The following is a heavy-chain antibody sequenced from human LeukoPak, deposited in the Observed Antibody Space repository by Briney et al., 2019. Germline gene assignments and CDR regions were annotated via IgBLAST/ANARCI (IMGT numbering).Heavy chain of an antibody. CDR3: AREKYGSDATKLNWFDP. J-gene: IGHJ5*02. D-gene: IGHD3-10*01. CDR2: IWYDGSNK. Sequence: PGRSLRLSCAASGFTSSSYGIHWVRQAPGKGLEWVAFIWYDGSNKYYADSVKGRFTISRDNSKNTLYLQMNSLRAEDTAVYYCAREKYGSDATKLNWFDPWGQGTLVTVSS. V-gene: IGHV3-33*01. CDR1: GFTSSSYG.